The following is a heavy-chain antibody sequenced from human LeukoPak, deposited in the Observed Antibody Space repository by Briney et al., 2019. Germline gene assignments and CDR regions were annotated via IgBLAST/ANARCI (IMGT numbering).Heavy chain of an antibody. Sequence: HPGGSLRLSCAASGFTFSSYAMSWVRQAPGKGLEWVSAISGSGGSTYYADSVKGRFTISRDNSMNTLYLQMNSLRAEDTAVYYCAKVSSYDILTGYSDYFDYWGQGTLVTVSS. V-gene: IGHV3-23*01. D-gene: IGHD3-9*01. CDR2: ISGSGGST. CDR1: GFTFSSYA. CDR3: AKVSSYDILTGYSDYFDY. J-gene: IGHJ4*02.